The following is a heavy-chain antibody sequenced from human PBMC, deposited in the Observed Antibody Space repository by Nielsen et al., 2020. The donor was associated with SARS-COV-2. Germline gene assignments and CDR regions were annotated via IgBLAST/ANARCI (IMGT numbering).Heavy chain of an antibody. Sequence: SVKVSCKASGGTFSSYAISWVRQAPGQGLEWMGGIIPIFGTANYAQKFQGRVTITADKSTSTAYMELSSLRSEDTAVYYCARDERGYSRFYYFDYWGQGTLVTVSS. CDR3: ARDERGYSRFYYFDY. V-gene: IGHV1-69*06. CDR1: GGTFSSYA. J-gene: IGHJ4*02. D-gene: IGHD5-18*01. CDR2: IIPIFGTA.